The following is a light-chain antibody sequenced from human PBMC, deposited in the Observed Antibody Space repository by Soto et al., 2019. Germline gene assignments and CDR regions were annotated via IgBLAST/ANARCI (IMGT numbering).Light chain of an antibody. Sequence: EIVLTQSPGTLFLSPGERATLSCRASQTINKNYFAWYQQKPGQAPRPLMYSASSRATGIPDRFSGSGSGTDFTLTISRLEPEDFAVYYCQYYGRSPLTFGGGTKVDIK. CDR3: QYYGRSPLT. V-gene: IGKV3-20*01. J-gene: IGKJ4*01. CDR2: SAS. CDR1: QTINKNY.